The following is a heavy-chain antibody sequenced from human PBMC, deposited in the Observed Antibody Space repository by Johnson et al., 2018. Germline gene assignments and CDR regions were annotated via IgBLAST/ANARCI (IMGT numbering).Heavy chain of an antibody. Sequence: VQLVESGAEVKKPGASVKVSCKASGHTFTNYDINWVRQATGQGLEWMGWMNFNSGKTGYAQKFQGRVSMTRATSISTVYLELSSLRSEDTAVYYCAREDRPYDSSGPDAFDIWGQGTRVTVSS. D-gene: IGHD3-22*01. CDR2: MNFNSGKT. V-gene: IGHV1-8*01. CDR1: GHTFTNYD. CDR3: AREDRPYDSSGPDAFDI. J-gene: IGHJ3*02.